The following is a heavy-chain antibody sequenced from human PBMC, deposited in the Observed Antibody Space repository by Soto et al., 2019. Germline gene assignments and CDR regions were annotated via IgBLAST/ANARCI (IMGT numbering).Heavy chain of an antibody. V-gene: IGHV3-21*01. D-gene: IGHD6-13*01. CDR1: GFTFSSYS. CDR2: ISSSSSYI. Sequence: PGGSLRLSCAASGFTFSSYSMNWVRQAPGKGLEWVSSISSSSSYIYYADSVKGRFTISRDNAKNSLYLQMNSLRAEDTAVYYCARDRLSQIAAADFDYWGQGTLVTVSS. CDR3: ARDRLSQIAAADFDY. J-gene: IGHJ4*02.